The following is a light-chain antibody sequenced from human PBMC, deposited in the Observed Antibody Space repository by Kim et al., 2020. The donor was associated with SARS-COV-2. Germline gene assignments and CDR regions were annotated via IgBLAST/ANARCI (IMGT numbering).Light chain of an antibody. CDR3: QQYGTSPLT. J-gene: IGKJ4*01. V-gene: IGKV3-20*01. Sequence: SPGETATISCRTSQTLSSNYLAWYQQKPGQAPRLLIYGASSRATGIPDRFSGSGSETDFTLTISRLDPEDFVMYYCQQYGTSPLTFGGGTKVDIK. CDR2: GAS. CDR1: QTLSSNY.